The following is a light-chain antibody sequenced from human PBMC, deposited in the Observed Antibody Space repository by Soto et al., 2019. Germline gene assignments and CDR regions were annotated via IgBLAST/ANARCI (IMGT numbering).Light chain of an antibody. CDR3: YSYTSSSPYV. CDR1: SSDVGSYNR. Sequence: QSALTQPPSVSGSPGQSVTISCTGTSSDVGSYNRVSWYKQPPGAAPKLVIYEVIHRPSGVPDRFSGSKSGNTASLTISGLQAEDEADFYCYSYTSSSPYVSGPVTKLTVL. J-gene: IGLJ1*01. CDR2: EVI. V-gene: IGLV2-18*02.